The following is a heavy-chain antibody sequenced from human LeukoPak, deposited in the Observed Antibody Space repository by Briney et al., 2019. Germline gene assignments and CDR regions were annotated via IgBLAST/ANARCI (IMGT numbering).Heavy chain of an antibody. V-gene: IGHV4-39*01. D-gene: IGHD5-18*01. J-gene: IGHJ5*02. CDR3: ASSGDTAMVTGNWFDP. CDR2: IYYSGST. Sequence: SETLSLTCTVSGGSISSSSYYWGWLRQPPGKGLEWIGSIYYSGSTYYNPSLKSRVTISVDTSKNQFSLKLSSVTAADTAVYYCASSGDTAMVTGNWFDPWGQGTLVTVSS. CDR1: GGSISSSSYY.